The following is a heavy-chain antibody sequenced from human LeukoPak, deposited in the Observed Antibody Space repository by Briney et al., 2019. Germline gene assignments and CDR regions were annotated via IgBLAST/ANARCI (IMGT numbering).Heavy chain of an antibody. Sequence: SQTLSLTCTVSGGSITAGGYFWSWIRQHPGKGLECIGHISYSGSTNYNPSLKSRVTISVDTSKNQFSLKLSSVTAADTAVYYCARDIVGVTRAFGYWGQGTLATVSS. V-gene: IGHV4-31*03. CDR2: ISYSGST. J-gene: IGHJ4*02. CDR1: GGSITAGGYF. CDR3: ARDIVGVTRAFGY. D-gene: IGHD1-26*01.